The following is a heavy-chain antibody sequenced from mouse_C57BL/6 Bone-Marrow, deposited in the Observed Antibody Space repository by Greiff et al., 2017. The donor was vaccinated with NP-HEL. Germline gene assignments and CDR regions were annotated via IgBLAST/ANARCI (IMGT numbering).Heavy chain of an antibody. J-gene: IGHJ4*01. Sequence: VQLQPSGPVLVKPGASVKMSCKASGYTFTDYYMNWVKQSHGKSLEWIGVINPYNGGTSYNQKFKGKATLTVDKSSSTAYMELNSLTSEDSAVYYCARRGGMDAMDYWGQGTSVTVSS. CDR1: GYTFTDYY. V-gene: IGHV1-19*01. CDR3: ARRGGMDAMDY. CDR2: INPYNGGT. D-gene: IGHD2-10*02.